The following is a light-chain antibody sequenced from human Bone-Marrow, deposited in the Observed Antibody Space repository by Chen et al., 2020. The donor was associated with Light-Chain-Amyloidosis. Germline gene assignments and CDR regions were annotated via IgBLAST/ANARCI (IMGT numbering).Light chain of an antibody. CDR2: RDT. J-gene: IGLJ2*01. CDR3: QSADSSGTYEVI. CDR1: DLPTKY. Sequence: SYELTQPPSVSVSPGQRARITCSGDDLPTKYAYWYQQKPGQAPVLVIHRDTERPSGISERFSGSSLGTTATLTISGVQAEDEADYHCQSADSSGTYEVIFGGGTKLTVL. V-gene: IGLV3-25*03.